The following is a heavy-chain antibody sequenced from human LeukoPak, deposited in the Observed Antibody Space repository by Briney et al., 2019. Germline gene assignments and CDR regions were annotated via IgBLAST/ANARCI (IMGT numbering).Heavy chain of an antibody. V-gene: IGHV1-2*02. Sequence: GGSLRLSCAASGYTFTGYYIHWVRQAPGQGLEWMGWINPNSGGTNYAQKFQGRVTMTRDTSISTAYMELSRLSSDDTAVYYCARGVTGIYYYYYMDTWGKGTTVTVSS. CDR3: ARGVTGIYYYYYMDT. D-gene: IGHD3-10*01. CDR1: GYTFTGYY. J-gene: IGHJ6*03. CDR2: INPNSGGT.